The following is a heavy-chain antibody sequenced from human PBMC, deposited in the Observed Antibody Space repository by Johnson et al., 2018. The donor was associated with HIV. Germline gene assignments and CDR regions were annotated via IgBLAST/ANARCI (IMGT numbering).Heavy chain of an antibody. Sequence: VQLVESGGGVVRPGGSLRLSCAASGFTFDDYGMSWVRQAPGKGLEWVSGINWNGGSTGYADSVKGRFTISRDNAKNSLYLQINSLRAEDTAVYYCARDQEAAAGQDYAFDIWGQGTMVTVSS. CDR1: GFTFDDYG. J-gene: IGHJ3*02. CDR2: INWNGGST. D-gene: IGHD6-13*01. CDR3: ARDQEAAAGQDYAFDI. V-gene: IGHV3-20*04.